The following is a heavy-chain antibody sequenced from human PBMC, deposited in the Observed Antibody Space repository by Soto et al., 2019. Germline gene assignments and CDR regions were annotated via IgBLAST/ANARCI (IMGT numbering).Heavy chain of an antibody. D-gene: IGHD5-12*01. J-gene: IGHJ4*02. V-gene: IGHV3-23*01. Sequence: GGSLSLSCAASGFTFSSYAMSWVRQAPGKGLEWVSAISGSGGSTYYADSVKGRFTISRDNSKNTLYLQMNSLRAEDTAVYYCAKDSWLRGSSLFDYWGQGTLVTVSS. CDR2: ISGSGGST. CDR3: AKDSWLRGSSLFDY. CDR1: GFTFSSYA.